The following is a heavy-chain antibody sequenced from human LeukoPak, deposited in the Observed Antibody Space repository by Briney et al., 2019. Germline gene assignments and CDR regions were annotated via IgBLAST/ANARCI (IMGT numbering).Heavy chain of an antibody. CDR1: GFTFSSYG. Sequence: GGSLRLSCAASGFTFSSYGMHWVRQAPGKGLGWVAVIWYDGSNKYYADSVKGRFTISRDNSKNTLYLQMNSLRAEDTAVYYCAKDTSSGWYSHWGQGTLVTVSS. D-gene: IGHD6-19*01. J-gene: IGHJ4*02. V-gene: IGHV3-33*06. CDR3: AKDTSSGWYSH. CDR2: IWYDGSNK.